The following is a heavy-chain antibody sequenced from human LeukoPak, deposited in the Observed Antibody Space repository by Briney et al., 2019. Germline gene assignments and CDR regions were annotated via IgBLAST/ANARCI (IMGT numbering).Heavy chain of an antibody. CDR2: IYTGGTT. CDR1: GFTVSSNY. V-gene: IGHV3-53*01. CDR3: AKDRRGAFDY. Sequence: GGSLRLSCAASGFTVSSNYMSWVRQAPGKGLEWVSFIYTGGTTYYADSVKGRVTISRDNRKNTLHLEMNSLRAEDTAVYYCAKDRRGAFDYWGQGTLVTVSS. D-gene: IGHD3-16*01. J-gene: IGHJ4*02.